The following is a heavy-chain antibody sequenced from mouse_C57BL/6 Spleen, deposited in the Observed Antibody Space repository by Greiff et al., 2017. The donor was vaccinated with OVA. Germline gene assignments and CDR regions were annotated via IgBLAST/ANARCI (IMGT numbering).Heavy chain of an antibody. D-gene: IGHD1-1*01. Sequence: VQLQQSGAELVRPGASVKLSCTASGFNIKDDYMHWVKQRPEQGLEWIGWIDPENGDTEYASKFQGKATITADTSSNTAYLQLSSLTSEDTAVYYCTTFPYYYGSSHPYWGQGTTLTVSS. V-gene: IGHV14-4*01. CDR2: IDPENGDT. J-gene: IGHJ2*01. CDR3: TTFPYYYGSSHPY. CDR1: GFNIKDDY.